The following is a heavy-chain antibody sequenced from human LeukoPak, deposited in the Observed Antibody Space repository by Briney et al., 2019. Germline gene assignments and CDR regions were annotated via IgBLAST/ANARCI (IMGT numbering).Heavy chain of an antibody. V-gene: IGHV3-15*01. J-gene: IGHJ4*02. CDR3: TTAGGAVAAPGWIDY. D-gene: IGHD6-19*01. Sequence: GGSLKLSCAASGFTFSIAWMSRVRQAPGKGLEWVGRIKSKTDGGTTDYAAPVKGRFTISRDDAKNTLYLQMNSLKTEDTAVYYCTTAGGAVAAPGWIDYRGQGTLVTVSS. CDR1: GFTFSIAW. CDR2: IKSKTDGGTT.